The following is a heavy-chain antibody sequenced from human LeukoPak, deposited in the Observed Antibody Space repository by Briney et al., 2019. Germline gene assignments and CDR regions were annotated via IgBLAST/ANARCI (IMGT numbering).Heavy chain of an antibody. CDR1: GGSFSGYY. D-gene: IGHD6-19*01. Sequence: SETLSLTCAVYGGSFSGYYWSWLRQPPGKGLEWIGEINHSGSTNYNPSLKSRVTISVDTSKNQFSLKLSSVTAADTAVYYCARGGAYSSGWYGAARVYFDYWGQGTLVTVSS. J-gene: IGHJ4*02. CDR3: ARGGAYSSGWYGAARVYFDY. V-gene: IGHV4-34*01. CDR2: INHSGST.